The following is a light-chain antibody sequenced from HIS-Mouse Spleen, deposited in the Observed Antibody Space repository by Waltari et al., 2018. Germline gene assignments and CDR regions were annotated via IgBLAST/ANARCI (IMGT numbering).Light chain of an antibody. Sequence: DVVMTQSPLSLPVTLGQPASISCRSSQSLVYSDGNTYLNWFQQRPGQSPRRLMYKVSNRDSGVPDRFSGSGSGTDFTLKISRVEAEYVGVYYCMQGTHWPPTFGQGTKVEIK. V-gene: IGKV2-30*01. J-gene: IGKJ1*01. CDR1: QSLVYSDGNTY. CDR3: MQGTHWPPT. CDR2: KVS.